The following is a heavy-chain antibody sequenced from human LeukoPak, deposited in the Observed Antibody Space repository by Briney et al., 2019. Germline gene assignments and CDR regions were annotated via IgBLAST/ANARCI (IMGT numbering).Heavy chain of an antibody. CDR3: ARDLKVAVAENYYYYYGMDV. CDR2: IYYSGST. Sequence: PETRSLTCAVSGAYISSGNWWCWVRQPPGKGLEWIGEIYYSGSTNYNPSLKSRVTISVDKSRNQFSLKLSSVTAADTAVYYCARDLKVAVAENYYYYYGMDVWGQGTTVTVSS. CDR1: GAYISSGNW. V-gene: IGHV4-4*03. D-gene: IGHD6-19*01. J-gene: IGHJ6*02.